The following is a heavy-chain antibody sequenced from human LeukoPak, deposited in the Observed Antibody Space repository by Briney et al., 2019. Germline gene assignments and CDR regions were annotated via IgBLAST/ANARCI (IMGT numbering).Heavy chain of an antibody. V-gene: IGHV3-48*03. CDR1: GFTFSSHE. J-gene: IGHJ4*02. CDR3: AREVVGATSEFDF. CDR2: ITSSGSAI. Sequence: RGCSVTLPYPASGFTFSSHEMNWVRQAKALVKEWVSYITSSGSAIYYADSVKGRFTISRDNAKNSLYLQMNSLRADDTALYYCAREVVGATSEFDFWGQGTLVTVSS. D-gene: IGHD1-26*01.